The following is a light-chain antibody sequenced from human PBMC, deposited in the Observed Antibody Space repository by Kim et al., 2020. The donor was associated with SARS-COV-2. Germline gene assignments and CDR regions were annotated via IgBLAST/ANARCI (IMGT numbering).Light chain of an antibody. CDR1: QDINNF. V-gene: IGKV1-33*01. CDR2: DAS. Sequence: DIQMTQSPASLSASVGDRVTITCQASQDINNFINWYQQTPGKAPRLLIYDASNLETGVPSRLSGSGSGTDFTFTISSVQPEDIATYHCQQHEYLPITFGQGTRLEIK. J-gene: IGKJ5*01. CDR3: QQHEYLPIT.